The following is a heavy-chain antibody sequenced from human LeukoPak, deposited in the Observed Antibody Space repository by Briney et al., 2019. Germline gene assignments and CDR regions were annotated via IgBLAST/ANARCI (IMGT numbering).Heavy chain of an antibody. J-gene: IGHJ4*02. Sequence: GGSLRLSCTVSGFTFSDYYMSWVRQAPGKGLEWLSYISSSGSMLHYADSVEGRFTISRDNAKNSLYLQMSSLRVEDTAVYYCTRRPYSSSWYYFDYWGQGTLVTVSS. CDR2: ISSSGSML. V-gene: IGHV3-11*04. CDR1: GFTFSDYY. CDR3: TRRPYSSSWYYFDY. D-gene: IGHD6-13*01.